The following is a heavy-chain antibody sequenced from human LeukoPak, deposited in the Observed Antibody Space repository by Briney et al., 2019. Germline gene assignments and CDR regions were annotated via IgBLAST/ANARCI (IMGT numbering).Heavy chain of an antibody. Sequence: PSETLSLTCTVSGGSISSSSYYWGWIRQPPGKGLEWIGSIYYSGSTNYNPSLKSRVTISVDTSKNQFSLKLSSVTAADTAVYYCARDGPRRIVVVPAEPHYYYYGMDVGGQGTTVTVSS. D-gene: IGHD2-2*01. CDR2: IYYSGST. J-gene: IGHJ6*02. CDR3: ARDGPRRIVVVPAEPHYYYYGMDV. CDR1: GGSISSSSYY. V-gene: IGHV4-39*07.